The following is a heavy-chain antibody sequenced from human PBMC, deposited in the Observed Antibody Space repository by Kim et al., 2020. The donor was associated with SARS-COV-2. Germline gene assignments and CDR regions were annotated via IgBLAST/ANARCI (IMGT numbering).Heavy chain of an antibody. CDR1: GGSISRGGYY. V-gene: IGHV4-31*03. J-gene: IGHJ3*02. D-gene: IGHD5-12*01. Sequence: SETLSLTCTVSGGSISRGGYYWSWIRQHPGKGLEWIGYIYYSGSTYYNPSLKSRVTISIDTSKNQFSLNLSSVTAADTAVYYCARDGWSGYGFGSRAFD. CDR2: IYYSGST. CDR3: ARDGWSGYGFGSRAFD.